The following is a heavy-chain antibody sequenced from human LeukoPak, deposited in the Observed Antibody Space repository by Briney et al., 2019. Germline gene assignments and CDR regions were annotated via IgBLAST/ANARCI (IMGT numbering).Heavy chain of an antibody. V-gene: IGHV3-33*08. CDR1: GFTFSTYA. CDR3: ARDTSAYYYGMDV. Sequence: GGSLRLSCAASGFTFSTYAVNWVRQAPGKGLGWVAVIWYDGRNKYYADSVKGRFTISRDNSKNTLYLQMNSLRAEDTAVYYCARDTSAYYYGMDVWGQGTTVTVSS. D-gene: IGHD3-3*01. J-gene: IGHJ6*02. CDR2: IWYDGRNK.